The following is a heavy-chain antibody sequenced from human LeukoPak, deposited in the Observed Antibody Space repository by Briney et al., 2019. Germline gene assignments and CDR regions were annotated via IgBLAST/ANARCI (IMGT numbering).Heavy chain of an antibody. CDR2: VYHTGYT. D-gene: IGHD1-26*01. V-gene: IGHV4-39*07. CDR3: AREPTSGSYFDY. J-gene: IGHJ4*02. Sequence: SETLSLTCTVSGGSISSSSYYWGWIRQSPGKGLEWIGSVYHTGYTYYNPSLNSRVTISVDTSKNQFSLKLSSVTAADTAVYYCAREPTSGSYFDYWGQGTLVTVSS. CDR1: GGSISSSSYY.